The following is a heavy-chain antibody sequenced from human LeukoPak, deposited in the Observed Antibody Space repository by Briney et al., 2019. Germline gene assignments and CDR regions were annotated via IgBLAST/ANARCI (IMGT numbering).Heavy chain of an antibody. D-gene: IGHD3-10*01. Sequence: GGSLRLSCAASGFTFSNYAMHWVRQAPGKGLEWVAVISYDGSNKYYADSVKGRFTISRDNSENTLYLQMNSLRVEDTAVYYCARDFYGSGILAYWGQGILVTVSS. CDR3: ARDFYGSGILAY. J-gene: IGHJ4*02. CDR2: ISYDGSNK. CDR1: GFTFSNYA. V-gene: IGHV3-30*04.